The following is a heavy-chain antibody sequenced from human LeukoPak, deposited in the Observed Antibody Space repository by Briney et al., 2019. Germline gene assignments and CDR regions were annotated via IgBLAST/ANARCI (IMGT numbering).Heavy chain of an antibody. CDR1: GFTFSSYS. V-gene: IGHV3-21*01. CDR2: ISSSRGYI. J-gene: IGHJ4*02. Sequence: PGGSLRLSCAASGFTFSSYSMNWARQAPGKGLEWVSSISSSRGYIYYADSVKGRFTISRDNAKNSLYLQMNSLRAEDTAVYYCARDCRMVVVATSLDYWGQGTLVTVSS. CDR3: ARDCRMVVVATSLDY. D-gene: IGHD2-15*01.